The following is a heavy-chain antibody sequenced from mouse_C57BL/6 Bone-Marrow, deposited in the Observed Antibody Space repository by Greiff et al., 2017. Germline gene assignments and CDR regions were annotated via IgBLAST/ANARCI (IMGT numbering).Heavy chain of an antibody. V-gene: IGHV1-62-2*01. D-gene: IGHD2-4*01. Sequence: QVHVKQSGAELVKPGASVKLSCKASGYIFTEYTIHWVKQRSGQGLEWIGWFYPGSGSIKYNERFKDKATLTADKSSNTVYMELSRMTSEDSAVYFYARHERYYDYEGYFDYWGQGTTLTVSS. CDR1: GYIFTEYT. CDR3: ARHERYYDYEGYFDY. J-gene: IGHJ2*01. CDR2: FYPGSGSI.